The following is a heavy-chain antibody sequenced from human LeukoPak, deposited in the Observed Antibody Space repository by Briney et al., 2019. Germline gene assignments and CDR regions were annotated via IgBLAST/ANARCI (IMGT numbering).Heavy chain of an antibody. Sequence: SETLSLTCTVSGGSISSSNWWSWVRQPPGKGLEWIGEIYHGGSTNYNPSLKSRVAMSVDRSRNQFSLQLNSVTAADTAVYYCAKGEDYGSGTVHFASWGQGTLVTVSS. CDR3: AKGEDYGSGTVHFAS. V-gene: IGHV4-4*02. J-gene: IGHJ4*02. CDR2: IYHGGST. D-gene: IGHD3-10*01. CDR1: GGSISSSNW.